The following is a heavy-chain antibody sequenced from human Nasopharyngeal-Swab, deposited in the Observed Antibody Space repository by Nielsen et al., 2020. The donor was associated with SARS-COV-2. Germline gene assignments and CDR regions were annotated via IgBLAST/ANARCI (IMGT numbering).Heavy chain of an antibody. CDR2: IYPGGST. V-gene: IGHV3-53*01. J-gene: IGHJ4*02. D-gene: IGHD5-24*01. CDR1: GLSVSSNY. CDR3: ARVLDGYNGFDY. Sequence: GVLKISCAVSGLSVSSNYMSWVRQAPGKGLEWVSIIYPGGSTYYADSVKGRFTISRDSSRNTLYLQMNSLTAEDTAVYYCARVLDGYNGFDYWGQGTLVTVSS.